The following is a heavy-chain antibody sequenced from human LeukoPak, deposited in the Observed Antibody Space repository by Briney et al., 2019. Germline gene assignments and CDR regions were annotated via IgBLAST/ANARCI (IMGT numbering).Heavy chain of an antibody. J-gene: IGHJ4*02. CDR3: VNFSNGDYSY. CDR1: GFTFSSYA. V-gene: IGHV3-23*01. D-gene: IGHD4-17*01. CDR2: ISGSGGST. Sequence: GGSLRLSCAASGFTFSSYAMSWVRQAPGKGXXXVSAISGSGGSTYYADSVKGRFTISRDNSKNTPYLQMSSLRAEDTAVYYCVNFSNGDYSYWGQGTLVTVSS.